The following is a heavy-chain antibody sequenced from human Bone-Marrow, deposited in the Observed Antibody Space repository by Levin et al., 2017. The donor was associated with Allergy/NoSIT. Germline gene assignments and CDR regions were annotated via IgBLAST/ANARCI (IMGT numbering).Heavy chain of an antibody. D-gene: IGHD2-15*01. CDR3: TTNHVVVVAPNDY. CDR2: IKSKTDGGTT. Sequence: GGSLRLSCAASGFTFSNAWMSWVRQAPGKGLEWVGRIKSKTDGGTTDYAAPVKGRFTISRDDSKNTLYLQMNSLKTEDTAVYYCTTNHVVVVAPNDYWGQGTLVTVSS. CDR1: GFTFSNAW. J-gene: IGHJ4*02. V-gene: IGHV3-15*01.